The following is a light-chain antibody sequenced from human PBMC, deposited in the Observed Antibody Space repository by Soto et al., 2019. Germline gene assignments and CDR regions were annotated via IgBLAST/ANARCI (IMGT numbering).Light chain of an antibody. CDR1: QSIGTW. CDR2: KAS. CDR3: QQYNTYPLT. J-gene: IGKJ4*01. Sequence: DIQMTQSPSTLSASVGDRVTITCRASQSIGTWLAWYQQKPGKAPKLLIYKASNLEGGVPSRFSGSGSGTEFTITIDSLQPDDFATYYCQQYNTYPLTFGGGTTVDIK. V-gene: IGKV1-5*03.